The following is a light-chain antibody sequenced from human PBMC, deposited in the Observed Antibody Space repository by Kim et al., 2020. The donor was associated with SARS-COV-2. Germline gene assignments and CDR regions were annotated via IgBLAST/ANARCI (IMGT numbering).Light chain of an antibody. Sequence: LEHTAKITCQGDSLRSNYSTWYQQKPGQAPVLVSYERNRRPTGIPDRFSGSSSGSTASLTITGAQAGDEADYFCSFRDNSRNLVLFGGGTQLTVL. CDR3: SFRDNSRNLVL. CDR1: SLRSNY. CDR2: ERN. V-gene: IGLV3-19*01. J-gene: IGLJ2*01.